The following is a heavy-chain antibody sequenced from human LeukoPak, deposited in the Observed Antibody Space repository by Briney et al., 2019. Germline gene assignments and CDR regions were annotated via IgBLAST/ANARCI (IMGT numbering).Heavy chain of an antibody. CDR1: GFTFSNYA. D-gene: IGHD3-10*01. V-gene: IGHV3-30*02. J-gene: IGHJ4*02. Sequence: PGGSLRLSCAASGFTFSNYAMHWVRQAPGKGLEWVAFIRYNGNNQYYADSVKGRFTISRDNSKDTLYLQMNSLRADDTAVYYCAKDRAYVAMVRGVLDYWGQGTLVTVFS. CDR2: IRYNGNNQ. CDR3: AKDRAYVAMVRGVLDY.